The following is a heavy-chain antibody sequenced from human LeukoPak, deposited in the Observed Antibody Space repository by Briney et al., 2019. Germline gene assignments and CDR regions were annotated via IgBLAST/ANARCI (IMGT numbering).Heavy chain of an antibody. CDR2: ISGSGGST. CDR3: AKAQLLWFGELSDSYYGMDV. V-gene: IGHV3-23*01. J-gene: IGHJ6*02. CDR1: RFTFSSYA. Sequence: GGSLRLSCAASRFTFSSYAMSWVRQAPGKGLEWVSAISGSGGSTYYADSVKGRFTISRDNSKNTLYLQMNSLRAEDTAVYYCAKAQLLWFGELSDSYYGMDVWGQGTTVTVSS. D-gene: IGHD3-10*01.